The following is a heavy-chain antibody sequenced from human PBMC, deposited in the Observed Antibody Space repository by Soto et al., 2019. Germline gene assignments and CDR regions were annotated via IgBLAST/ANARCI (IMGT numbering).Heavy chain of an antibody. Sequence: QVQLVQSGAEVKKPGASVKVSCKASGYTFTSYDINWVRQATGQGLEWMGWMNPNSGNTGYAQKFQGRVTMTRNTSISTAYMELSSLRSEDTAVYYCARAPYYYDSSGRYYYYYGMDVWGQGTTVTVSS. CDR2: MNPNSGNT. D-gene: IGHD3-22*01. V-gene: IGHV1-8*01. CDR1: GYTFTSYD. CDR3: ARAPYYYDSSGRYYYYYGMDV. J-gene: IGHJ6*02.